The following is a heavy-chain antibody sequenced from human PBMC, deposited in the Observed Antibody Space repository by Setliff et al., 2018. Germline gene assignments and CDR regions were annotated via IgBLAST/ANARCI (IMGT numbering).Heavy chain of an antibody. V-gene: IGHV1-69*13. CDR1: GGTFSSYA. Sequence: SVKVSCKASGGTFSSYAISWVRQAPGQRLEWMGGIIPIFGTANYAQKFQGGVTITADESTSTAYMELSSLRSEDTAVYYCARDSRGLVPAAIEGSYYYYGMDVWCQGTTVTV. CDR3: ARDSRGLVPAAIEGSYYYYGMDV. CDR2: IIPIFGTA. J-gene: IGHJ6*02. D-gene: IGHD2-2*02.